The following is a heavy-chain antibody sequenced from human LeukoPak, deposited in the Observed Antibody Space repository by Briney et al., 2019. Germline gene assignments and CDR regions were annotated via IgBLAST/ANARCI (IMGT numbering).Heavy chain of an antibody. Sequence: SETLSLTCTVSGGSITNYYWSWIRQPPGKGLEWIGYISYSGSTNYSPSLKSRVTMSVDTSKNQFSLKLSSVTAADTAVYYCAREEDIVVVSAFDIWGQGTMVTVSS. V-gene: IGHV4-59*12. CDR1: GGSITNYY. J-gene: IGHJ3*02. D-gene: IGHD2-2*01. CDR3: AREEDIVVVSAFDI. CDR2: ISYSGST.